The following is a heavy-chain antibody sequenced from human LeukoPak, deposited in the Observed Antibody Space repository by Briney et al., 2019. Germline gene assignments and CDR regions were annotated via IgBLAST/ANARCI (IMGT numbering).Heavy chain of an antibody. D-gene: IGHD3-10*01. J-gene: IGHJ4*02. Sequence: GGTLRLSCAASGFTFSSYWMSWVRQAPGKGLEWVANIKQDGSERYYVDSVKGRFTISRDNAKNSLYLQMNSMRVEDTAVYYCARDSSWFGEPDYWGQGTLVTVSS. CDR2: IKQDGSER. CDR1: GFTFSSYW. CDR3: ARDSSWFGEPDY. V-gene: IGHV3-7*01.